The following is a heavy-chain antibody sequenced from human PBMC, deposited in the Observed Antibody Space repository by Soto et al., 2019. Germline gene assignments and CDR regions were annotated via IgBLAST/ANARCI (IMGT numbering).Heavy chain of an antibody. CDR1: GYSLTELI. Sequence: DSVKVSCKASGYSLTELIMDWVRQAPGKGLEWMGGFDPEDGETIYAQKFQGRVTMTEDTSTDTAYMELSSLRSEDTAVYYCATRNSSGWRYYFDYWGQGTLVTVSS. CDR3: ATRNSSGWRYYFDY. V-gene: IGHV1-24*01. J-gene: IGHJ4*02. D-gene: IGHD6-19*01. CDR2: FDPEDGET.